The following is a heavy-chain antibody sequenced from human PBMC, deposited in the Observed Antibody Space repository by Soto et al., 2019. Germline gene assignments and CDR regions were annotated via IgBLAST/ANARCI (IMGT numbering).Heavy chain of an antibody. J-gene: IGHJ5*02. CDR1: GYTFTSYA. V-gene: IGHV1-3*01. CDR3: AREWIVVVPAAIRYNWFDP. D-gene: IGHD2-2*01. CDR2: INAGNGNT. Sequence: ASVKVSCTASGYTFTSYAMHWVRQAPGQRLEWMGWINAGNGNTKYSQKFQGRVTITRDTSASTAYMELSSLRSEDTAVYYCAREWIVVVPAAIRYNWFDPWGQGTLVTVSS.